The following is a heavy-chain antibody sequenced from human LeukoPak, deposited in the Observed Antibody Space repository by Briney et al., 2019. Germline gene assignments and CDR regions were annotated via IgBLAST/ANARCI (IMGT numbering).Heavy chain of an antibody. CDR3: ARDRGYYDSGGYYPYYLDY. CDR1: GGSISSYY. CDR2: IYYSGRT. D-gene: IGHD3-22*01. Sequence: SETLSLTCTVSGGSISSYYWSWIRQPPGKGLEWIGYIYYSGRTNYNPSLKSRVTISVDTSKNQFSLKLSSVTAADTAVYYCARDRGYYDSGGYYPYYLDYWGQGTLVTVSS. V-gene: IGHV4-59*01. J-gene: IGHJ4*02.